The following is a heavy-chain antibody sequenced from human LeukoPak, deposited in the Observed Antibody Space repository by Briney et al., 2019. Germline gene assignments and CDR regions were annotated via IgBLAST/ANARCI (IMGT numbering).Heavy chain of an antibody. V-gene: IGHV3-49*03. CDR1: GCTFGDYA. CDR2: IRSKAYGGTT. J-gene: IGHJ4*02. Sequence: GGSLTLSCTASGCTFGDYAMSWFRQAPGKGLEWVGFIRSKAYGGTTEYAASVKGRFTISRDDSKSIAYLQMNSLKTEDTAVYYCTRDRLPEQWLAFDYWGQGTLVTVSS. CDR3: TRDRLPEQWLAFDY. D-gene: IGHD6-19*01.